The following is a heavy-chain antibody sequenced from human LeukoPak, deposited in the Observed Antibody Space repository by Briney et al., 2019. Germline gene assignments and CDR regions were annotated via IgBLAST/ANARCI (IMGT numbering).Heavy chain of an antibody. D-gene: IGHD5-18*01. CDR2: ISGSGGST. Sequence: GGSLRLSCTASGFTFNNFAMNWVRQAPGKGLEWVSAISGSGGSTYYADSVKGRFTISRDNSKNTLYLQMNSLRAEDTAVYYCAKEAPPRGRRGYSYGNFDYWGQGTLVTVSS. V-gene: IGHV3-23*01. CDR1: GFTFNNFA. J-gene: IGHJ4*02. CDR3: AKEAPPRGRRGYSYGNFDY.